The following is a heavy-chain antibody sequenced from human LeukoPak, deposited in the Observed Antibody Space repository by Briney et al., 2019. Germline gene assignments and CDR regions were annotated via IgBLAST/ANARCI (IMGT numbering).Heavy chain of an antibody. CDR1: GGSISGYY. D-gene: IGHD6-13*01. J-gene: IGHJ4*02. CDR3: ARGVASSSWGI. Sequence: SETLSLTCTVSGGSISGYYWSWIRQPPGKGLEWIGYIYYSGSTNYNPSLKSRVTISVDTSKNQFSLKLSSVTAADTAVYYCARGVASSSWGIWGQGTLVTVSS. V-gene: IGHV4-59*01. CDR2: IYYSGST.